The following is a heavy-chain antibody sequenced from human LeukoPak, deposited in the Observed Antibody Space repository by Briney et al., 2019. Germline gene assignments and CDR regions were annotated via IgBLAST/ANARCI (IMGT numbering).Heavy chain of an antibody. Sequence: GASVKVSCKASGYTFTSYAMHWVRQAPGQGLEWMGWINPNSGGTNYAQKFQGRVTMTRDTSISTAYMELSRLRSDDTAVYYCARLSGYYDSSGYHMGDYWGQGTLVTVSS. J-gene: IGHJ4*02. CDR2: INPNSGGT. CDR3: ARLSGYYDSSGYHMGDY. D-gene: IGHD3-22*01. CDR1: GYTFTSYA. V-gene: IGHV1-2*02.